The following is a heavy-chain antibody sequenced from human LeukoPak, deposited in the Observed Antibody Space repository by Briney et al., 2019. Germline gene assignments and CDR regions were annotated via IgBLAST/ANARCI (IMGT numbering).Heavy chain of an antibody. CDR1: GGSISSYY. D-gene: IGHD3-16*02. J-gene: IGHJ4*02. CDR2: IYTSGST. Sequence: PSETLSLTCTVSGGSISSYYWSWIRQPAGKGLEWIGRIYTSGSTDYNPSLKSRVTMSVDTSKNQFSLKLSSVTAADTAVYYCARVHYDYVWGSYREYYFDYWGQGTLVTVSS. CDR3: ARVHYDYVWGSYREYYFDY. V-gene: IGHV4-4*07.